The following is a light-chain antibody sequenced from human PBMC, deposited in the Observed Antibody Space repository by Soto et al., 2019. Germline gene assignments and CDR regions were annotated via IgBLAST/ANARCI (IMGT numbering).Light chain of an antibody. Sequence: AIQLTQSPSSLSASVGDRVTITCRASQGISSALAWYQQKPGKAPKLLIYDASSLESGVPSRFSGSGSGTDFTLTISSLQPEAFATYYCQQFNSYPTFGQGTKLEIK. CDR1: QGISSA. CDR3: QQFNSYPT. V-gene: IGKV1-13*02. CDR2: DAS. J-gene: IGKJ2*01.